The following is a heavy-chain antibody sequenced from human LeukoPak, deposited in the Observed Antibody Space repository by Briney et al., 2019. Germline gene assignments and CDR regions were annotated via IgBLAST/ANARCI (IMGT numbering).Heavy chain of an antibody. CDR1: GYTFIGYY. CDR3: ARDSDSSGRGDY. V-gene: IGHV1-2*02. CDR2: MNPNSGGT. D-gene: IGHD3-22*01. Sequence: ASVKVSCKASGYTFIGYYMHWVRQAPGQGLEWMGWMNPNSGGTNYAQKFQGRVTMTTDTFISTAYMELSRLRSDDTAVYYCARDSDSSGRGDYWGQGTLVIVSS. J-gene: IGHJ4*02.